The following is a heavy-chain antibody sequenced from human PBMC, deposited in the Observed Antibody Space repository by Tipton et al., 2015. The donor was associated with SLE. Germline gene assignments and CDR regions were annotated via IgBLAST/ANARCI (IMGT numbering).Heavy chain of an antibody. CDR1: GYSFTNYW. Sequence: QLVQSGAAVRKPGESLKMSCKTSGYSFTNYWIGWVRQMPGQGLEYVGIIHPGESETRYSPSSQGQVTISADKSINTAYLQWSSLNASDTAIYYCARHGGERWLPNYFYYYMDVWGKGTTVTVSS. CDR3: ARHGGERWLPNYFYYYMDV. J-gene: IGHJ6*03. CDR2: IHPGESET. V-gene: IGHV5-51*01. D-gene: IGHD5-24*01.